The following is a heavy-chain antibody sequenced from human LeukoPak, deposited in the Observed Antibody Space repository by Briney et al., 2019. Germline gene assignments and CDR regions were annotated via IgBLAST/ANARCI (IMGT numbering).Heavy chain of an antibody. CDR2: INHSGST. V-gene: IGHV4-34*01. CDR1: GGPFSGYY. Sequence: PSETLSLTCAVYGGPFSGYYWSWIRQPPGKGLEWIGEINHSGSTNYNPSLKSRVTISVDTSKNQFSLKLSSVTAADTAVYYCAGQNFYYYYMDVWGKGTTVTISS. J-gene: IGHJ6*03. CDR3: AGQNFYYYYMDV.